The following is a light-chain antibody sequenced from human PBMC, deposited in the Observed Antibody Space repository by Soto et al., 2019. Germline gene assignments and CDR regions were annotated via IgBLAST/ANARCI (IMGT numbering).Light chain of an antibody. CDR2: EVT. CDR1: SSDVGNYNL. J-gene: IGLJ3*02. V-gene: IGLV2-23*02. CDR3: WSAANRASALV. Sequence: QSALTQPASVSGSPGQSITISCTGTSSDVGNYNLVSWYQHHPGTAPKLMVYEVTKRPSGVSSRFSGSKSGNTASLTISGLLAEDEAELYCWSAANRASALVFGGGTQLTVL.